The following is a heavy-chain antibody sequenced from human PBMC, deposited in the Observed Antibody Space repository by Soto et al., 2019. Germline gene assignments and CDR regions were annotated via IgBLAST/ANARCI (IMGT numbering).Heavy chain of an antibody. CDR1: GFTFSSYG. Sequence: GGSLRLSCAASGFTFSSYGMHWVRQAPGKGLEWVAVISYDGSNKYYADSVKGRFTISRDNSKNTLYLQMNSLRAEDTAVYYCAKVYGGVVHTLGVDYWGQGTLVTVSS. CDR2: ISYDGSNK. V-gene: IGHV3-30*18. J-gene: IGHJ4*02. D-gene: IGHD2-2*01. CDR3: AKVYGGVVHTLGVDY.